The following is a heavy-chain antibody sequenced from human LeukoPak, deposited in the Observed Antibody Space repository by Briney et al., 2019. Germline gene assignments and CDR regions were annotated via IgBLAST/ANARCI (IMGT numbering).Heavy chain of an antibody. J-gene: IGHJ6*02. V-gene: IGHV3-30*04. CDR3: ARDTPFSDYYGMDV. Sequence: PGGSLRLSCAASGFTFSSHAMHWVRQAPGKGLEWVAAISRDGSNKYYADSVTGRFTISRDNSKNTLYLQVNSLKTEDSAVYYCARDTPFSDYYGMDVWGQGTTVTVSS. D-gene: IGHD1-26*01. CDR2: ISRDGSNK. CDR1: GFTFSSHA.